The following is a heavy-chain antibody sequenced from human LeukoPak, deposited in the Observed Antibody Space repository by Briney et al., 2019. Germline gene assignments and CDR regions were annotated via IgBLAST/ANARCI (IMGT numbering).Heavy chain of an antibody. Sequence: SAKVSCKPSIYTFTGYYIHAVPPTPQQRGEWMGWILPNSAATYYTQTVRVRVTMTRDPPITTASIELTRGTSDAPAVYYFARGGYTEAFRVRLAFDVWGQGTMVTVSS. CDR3: ARGGYTEAFRVRLAFDV. D-gene: IGHD6-13*01. V-gene: IGHV1-2*02. CDR2: ILPNSAAT. CDR1: IYTFTGYY. J-gene: IGHJ3*01.